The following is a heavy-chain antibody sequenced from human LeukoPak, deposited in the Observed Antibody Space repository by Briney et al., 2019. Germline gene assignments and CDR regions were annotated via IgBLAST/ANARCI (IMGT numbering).Heavy chain of an antibody. CDR1: GYTFTSYY. J-gene: IGHJ4*02. V-gene: IGHV1-46*01. CDR2: INPSGGST. CDR3: AREFGSQVDTAMVMSFDY. Sequence: ASVKVSCTASGYTFTSYYMHWVRQAPGQGLEWMGIINPSGGSTSYAQKFQGRVTMTRDTSTSTVYMELSSLRSEDTAVYHCAREFGSQVDTAMVMSFDYWGQGTLVTVSS. D-gene: IGHD5-18*01.